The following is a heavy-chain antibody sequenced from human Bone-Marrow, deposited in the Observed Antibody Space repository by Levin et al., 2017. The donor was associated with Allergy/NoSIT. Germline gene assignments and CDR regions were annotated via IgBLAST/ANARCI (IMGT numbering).Heavy chain of an antibody. Sequence: SQTLSLTCAVYGGSFSGSYWSWIRQPPGEGLKWIGEIDHRGSTKYDPSLESRVTISVDTSKKQFSLRLNSVTAADTAVYYCARGSFPYSSSPRSDYFYMDVWGEGTTVTVSS. J-gene: IGHJ6*03. CDR3: ARGSFPYSSSPRSDYFYMDV. CDR1: GGSFSGSY. CDR2: IDHRGST. V-gene: IGHV4-34*01. D-gene: IGHD6-6*01.